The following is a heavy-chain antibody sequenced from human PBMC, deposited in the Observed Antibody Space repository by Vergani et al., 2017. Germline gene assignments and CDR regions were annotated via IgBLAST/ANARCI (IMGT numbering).Heavy chain of an antibody. CDR1: GGSISSSSYY. J-gene: IGHJ5*02. V-gene: IGHV4-39*01. CDR3: ARLPRGNNWFNP. Sequence: QLQLQESGPGLVKPSETLTLICTVSGGSISSSSYYWGWIRQPPGKGLECIGSIYYSGSTYYNPSLKSRVTISVNTSKYQFSLKLSSVTAADTAVHYCARLPRGNNWFNPWGQGTLVTVSP. CDR2: IYYSGST.